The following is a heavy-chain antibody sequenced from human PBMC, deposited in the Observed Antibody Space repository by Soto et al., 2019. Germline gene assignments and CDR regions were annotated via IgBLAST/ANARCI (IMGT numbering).Heavy chain of an antibody. CDR2: ISGSGGST. V-gene: IGHV3-23*01. CDR3: ANPVSLYGDYPPYYFDY. CDR1: GFTFSSYA. D-gene: IGHD4-17*01. Sequence: GGSLRLSCAASGFTFSSYAMSWVRQAPGKGLEWVSAISGSGGSTYYADSVKGRFTISRDNSKNTLYLQMNSLRAEDTAVYYCANPVSLYGDYPPYYFDYWGQGTLVTVSS. J-gene: IGHJ4*02.